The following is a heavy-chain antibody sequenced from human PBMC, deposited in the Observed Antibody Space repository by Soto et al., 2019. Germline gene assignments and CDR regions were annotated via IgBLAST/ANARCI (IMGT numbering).Heavy chain of an antibody. D-gene: IGHD3-10*01. CDR1: GYTFTGYY. Sequence: ASVKVSCKASGYTFTGYYMHWVRQAPGQGLEWMGWINPNSGGTNYAQKFQGWVTMTRDTSISTAYMELSRLRSDDTAVYYCARAITMVRGVISPQPPSYGMDVWGQGTTVTVSS. V-gene: IGHV1-2*04. J-gene: IGHJ6*02. CDR2: INPNSGGT. CDR3: ARAITMVRGVISPQPPSYGMDV.